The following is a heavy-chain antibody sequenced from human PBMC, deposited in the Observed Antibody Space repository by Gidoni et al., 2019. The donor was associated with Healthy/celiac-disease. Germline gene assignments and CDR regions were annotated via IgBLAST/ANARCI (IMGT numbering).Heavy chain of an antibody. CDR1: GFSLSNARLG. CDR2: SFSHDEK. V-gene: IGHV2-26*01. J-gene: IGHJ6*02. D-gene: IGHD3-16*02. Sequence: QVTLKESGPVLVQPTETLTLTCTVSGFSLSNARLGVSWIRQPPGKALEWLAPSFSHDEKSYSTSLKSRLTISKDTSKSQVVLTMTNRDPVETAKYYCARSRRPTYMITFGGVIVSGPGKYYYGMDVWGQGTTVTVSS. CDR3: ARSRRPTYMITFGGVIVSGPGKYYYGMDV.